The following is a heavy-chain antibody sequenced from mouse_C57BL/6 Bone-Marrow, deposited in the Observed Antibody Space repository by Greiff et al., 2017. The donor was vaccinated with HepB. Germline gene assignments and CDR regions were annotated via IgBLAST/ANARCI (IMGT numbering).Heavy chain of an antibody. CDR3: ARRDYYGSSSSYWYFDV. D-gene: IGHD1-1*01. Sequence: QVQLQQSGPELVKPGASVKISCKASGYAFSSSWMNWVKQRPGKGLEWIGRIYPGDGDTNYNGEFKGKATLTADKSSSTAYMQLSSLTSEDSAVYFCARRDYYGSSSSYWYFDVWGTGTTVTVSS. V-gene: IGHV1-82*01. CDR1: GYAFSSSW. CDR2: IYPGDGDT. J-gene: IGHJ1*03.